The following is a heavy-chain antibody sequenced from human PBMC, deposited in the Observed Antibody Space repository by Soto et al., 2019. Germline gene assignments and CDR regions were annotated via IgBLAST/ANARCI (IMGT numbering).Heavy chain of an antibody. D-gene: IGHD4-4*01. J-gene: IGHJ6*02. CDR3: AKSSKYYYYGMDV. Sequence: SLRLSCAASGFTFSSYAISWVRQAPGKGLEWVSAISGSGGSTYYADSAKGRFTISRDNSKNTLYLQMNSLRAEDTAVYYCAKSSKYYYYGMDVWGQGTTVTVSS. CDR2: ISGSGGST. V-gene: IGHV3-23*01. CDR1: GFTFSSYA.